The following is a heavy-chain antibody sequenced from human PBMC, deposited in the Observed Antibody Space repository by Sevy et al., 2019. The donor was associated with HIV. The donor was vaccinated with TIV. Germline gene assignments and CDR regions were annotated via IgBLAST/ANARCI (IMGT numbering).Heavy chain of an antibody. CDR3: ARERQLVLDY. D-gene: IGHD6-13*01. Sequence: SETLSLTCTVSGGSISSYYWSWIRQPPGKGLEWIGYIYYSGSTNYNPSLKCRVTISVDTSKNQFSLKLGSVTAADTAVYYCARERQLVLDYWGQGTLVTVSS. J-gene: IGHJ4*02. V-gene: IGHV4-59*01. CDR1: GGSISSYY. CDR2: IYYSGST.